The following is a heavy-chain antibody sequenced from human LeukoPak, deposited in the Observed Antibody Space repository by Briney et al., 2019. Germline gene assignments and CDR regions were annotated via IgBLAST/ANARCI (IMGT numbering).Heavy chain of an antibody. V-gene: IGHV4-59*08. CDR2: VYSSGGT. J-gene: IGHJ5*02. Sequence: SETLSLTCTVSGGSISGYYWSWIRQSPGKGLEWIGYVYSSGGTNYNPSLKSRVSISVDMSKNQLSLELNSVATADTAMYYCARHRGCTGGTCYRHFDPWGQGTLVTVSS. D-gene: IGHD2-15*01. CDR3: ARHRGCTGGTCYRHFDP. CDR1: GGSISGYY.